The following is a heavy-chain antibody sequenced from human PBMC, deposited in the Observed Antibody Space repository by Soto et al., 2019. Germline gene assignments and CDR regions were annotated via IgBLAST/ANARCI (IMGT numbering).Heavy chain of an antibody. J-gene: IGHJ4*01. D-gene: IGHD3-16*01. V-gene: IGHV2-5*02. Sequence: SGPTLVNPTQTLTLTCTFSGFSLSTSGVGVGWIRQPPGKALEWLALIYWDDDKRYSPSLKSRLTITKDTSKNQVVLTMTNMDTVDTSSYYCARCTLLYALDNWGQGTMVTVSS. CDR3: ARCTLLYALDN. CDR2: IYWDDDK. CDR1: GFSLSTSGVG.